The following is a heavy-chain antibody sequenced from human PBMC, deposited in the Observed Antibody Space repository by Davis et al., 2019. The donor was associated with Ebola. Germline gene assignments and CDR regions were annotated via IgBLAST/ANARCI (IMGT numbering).Heavy chain of an antibody. CDR3: AKDTANIWFDI. V-gene: IGHV3-23*01. CDR1: GFIFRSYV. J-gene: IGHJ3*02. Sequence: GGSLRLSCAASGFIFRSYVMSWVRQAPGKGLEWVSTLGTSADTYYADSGKGRFTISRDNSRNTLYLQMNGLRVEDTAIYYCAKDTANIWFDIWGQGTMVTVSS. D-gene: IGHD2-21*02. CDR2: LGTSADT.